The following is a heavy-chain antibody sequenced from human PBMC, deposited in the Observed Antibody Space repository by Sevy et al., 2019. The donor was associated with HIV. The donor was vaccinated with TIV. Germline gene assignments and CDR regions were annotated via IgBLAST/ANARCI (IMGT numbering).Heavy chain of an antibody. CDR1: GYTFTSYD. Sequence: ASVKVSCKASGYTFTSYDINWVRQATGQGLEWMGWMNPNSGNTGYAQKFQGRVTMTRNTSISTAYMELSSLRSEDTAVYYCATSSGCYVHLYYGMDVWGQGTTVTVSS. J-gene: IGHJ6*02. V-gene: IGHV1-8*01. CDR3: ATSSGCYVHLYYGMDV. CDR2: MNPNSGNT. D-gene: IGHD3-22*01.